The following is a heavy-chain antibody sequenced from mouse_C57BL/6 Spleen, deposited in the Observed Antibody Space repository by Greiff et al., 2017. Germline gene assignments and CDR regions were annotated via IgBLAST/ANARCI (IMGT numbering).Heavy chain of an antibody. Sequence: EVHLVESEGGLVQPGSSMKLSCTASGFTFSDYYMAWVRQVPEKGLEWVANINYDGSSTYYLDSLKSRFIISRDNAKNILYLQMSSLKSEDTATYYCARAAYDYAFDYWGQGTTLTVSS. J-gene: IGHJ2*01. D-gene: IGHD2-4*01. V-gene: IGHV5-16*01. CDR2: INYDGSST. CDR1: GFTFSDYY. CDR3: ARAAYDYAFDY.